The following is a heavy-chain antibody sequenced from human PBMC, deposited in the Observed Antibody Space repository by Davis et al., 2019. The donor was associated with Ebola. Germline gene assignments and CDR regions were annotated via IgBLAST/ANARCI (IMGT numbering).Heavy chain of an antibody. Sequence: PGGSLRLSCAASGFTFSGSWMHWVRQAPGKGLVWVSLINNDGSITTYADSVKGRFTISRDNAKNTLYLQMNTLRAEDTAVYYCARAKYYGMDVWGKGTTVTV. CDR1: GFTFSGSW. CDR3: ARAKYYGMDV. CDR2: INNDGSIT. J-gene: IGHJ6*04. V-gene: IGHV3-74*01. D-gene: IGHD6-6*01.